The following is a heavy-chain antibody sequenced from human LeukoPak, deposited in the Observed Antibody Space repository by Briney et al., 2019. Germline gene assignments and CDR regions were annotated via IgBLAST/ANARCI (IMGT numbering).Heavy chain of an antibody. CDR2: INPSDTST. J-gene: IGHJ5*02. CDR3: VRDGLQTRYSWNDEGRKNWFDP. D-gene: IGHD1-1*01. CDR1: GFTFSGYY. Sequence: ASVKVSCKASGFTFSGYYVQWVRQAPGQGLEWMEIINPSDTSTKYAQKFQGRVTMTGDTSTSTVYMELSSLTSEDTAVYYCVRDGLQTRYSWNDEGRKNWFDPWGQGTLVTVSS. V-gene: IGHV1-46*01.